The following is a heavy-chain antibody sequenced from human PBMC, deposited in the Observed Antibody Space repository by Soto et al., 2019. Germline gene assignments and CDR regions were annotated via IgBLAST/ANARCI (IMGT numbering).Heavy chain of an antibody. CDR3: ARDGYSYGLGAFDI. D-gene: IGHD5-18*01. V-gene: IGHV4-59*01. Sequence: QVQLQESGPGLVKPSETLSLTCTVSGGSINNYYWSWIRQPPGKGLEWIGYIYYSGSTNYNPSLKSRVTISVETSKNQFSLKLSSVTAADTAVYYCARDGYSYGLGAFDIWGQGTMVTVSS. CDR1: GGSINNYY. J-gene: IGHJ3*02. CDR2: IYYSGST.